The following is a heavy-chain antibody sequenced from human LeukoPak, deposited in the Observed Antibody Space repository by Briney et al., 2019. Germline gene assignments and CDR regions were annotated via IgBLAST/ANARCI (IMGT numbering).Heavy chain of an antibody. Sequence: SETLSLTCTVSGGSLTSNFWSWIRQPPGKGLEWIGYIYYSGTTNYNPSLKSRVTISVDTSKNQFFLKLNSVTAADTAVYYCARCIVGATGYGFDIWGQGTMVTVSS. CDR3: ARCIVGATGYGFDI. J-gene: IGHJ3*02. CDR2: IYYSGTT. V-gene: IGHV4-59*01. D-gene: IGHD1-26*01. CDR1: GGSLTSNF.